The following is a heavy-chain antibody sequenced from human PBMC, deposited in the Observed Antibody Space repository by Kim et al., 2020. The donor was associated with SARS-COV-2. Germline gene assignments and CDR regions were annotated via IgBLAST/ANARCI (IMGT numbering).Heavy chain of an antibody. V-gene: IGHV5-51*01. CDR3: ARRGRSEAVAEY. D-gene: IGHD6-19*01. J-gene: IGHJ4*02. Sequence: RYSPSFQGQVTISADKSSSTAYLQWSSLQPSDTAMYYCARRGRSEAVAEYWGQGTLVTVSS.